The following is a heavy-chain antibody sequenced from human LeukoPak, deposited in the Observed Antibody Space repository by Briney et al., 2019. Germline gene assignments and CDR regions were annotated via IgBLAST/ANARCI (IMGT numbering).Heavy chain of an antibody. J-gene: IGHJ4*02. D-gene: IGHD4-17*01. Sequence: GGSLRLSCAASGFTFSSYAMSWVRQAPGKGLEWVSAISGSGGSTYYADSVNGRFTISRDNSKNTLYLQMNSLRAEDTAVYYCAKLDDYGEVVDYFDYWGQGTLVTVSS. CDR1: GFTFSSYA. V-gene: IGHV3-23*01. CDR3: AKLDDYGEVVDYFDY. CDR2: ISGSGGST.